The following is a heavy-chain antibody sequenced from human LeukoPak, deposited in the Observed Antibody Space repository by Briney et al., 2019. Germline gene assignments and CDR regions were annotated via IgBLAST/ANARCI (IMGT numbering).Heavy chain of an antibody. V-gene: IGHV4-59*08. J-gene: IGHJ4*02. D-gene: IGHD4-17*01. CDR2: ISYSGST. CDR1: GGSISSYY. Sequence: SETLSLTCTVSGGSISSYYWSCIRQPPGKGLEWIGYISYSGSTNYNPSLKSRITISLDTSKIQFSLKLSSVTAADTAVYYCAAGDPVYFDYWGQGILVTVSS. CDR3: AAGDPVYFDY.